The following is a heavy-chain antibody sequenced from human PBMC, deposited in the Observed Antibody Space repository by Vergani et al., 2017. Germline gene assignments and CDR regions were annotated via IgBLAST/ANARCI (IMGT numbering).Heavy chain of an antibody. CDR2: IIPILGIA. V-gene: IGHV1-69*08. D-gene: IGHD3-10*01. Sequence: QVQLVQSGAEVKKPGSSVKVSCKASGGTFSSYTISWVRQAPGTGLEWMGRIIPILGIANYAQKFQGRVRITADKSTSTAYMELSSLRSEDTAVYYCAIDQSITMVRGVVYGMDVWSQGTTVTVSS. CDR1: GGTFSSYT. CDR3: AIDQSITMVRGVVYGMDV. J-gene: IGHJ6*02.